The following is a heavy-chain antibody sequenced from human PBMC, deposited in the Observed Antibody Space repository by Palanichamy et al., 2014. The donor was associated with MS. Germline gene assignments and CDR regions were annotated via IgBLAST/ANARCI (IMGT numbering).Heavy chain of an antibody. D-gene: IGHD2-15*01. CDR1: GFTVSSNY. J-gene: IGHJ1*01. Sequence: EVQLVESGGGLVQPGGSLRLSCAASGFTVSSNYMSWVRQAPGKGLEWVSVIYSGGSTYYADSVKGRFTISRDNSKNTLYLQMNSLRAEDTAVYYCARDLRYCSGGGCYRYFQHWGQGTLVTVSS. V-gene: IGHV3-66*01. CDR2: IYSGGST. CDR3: ARDLRYCSGGGCYRYFQH.